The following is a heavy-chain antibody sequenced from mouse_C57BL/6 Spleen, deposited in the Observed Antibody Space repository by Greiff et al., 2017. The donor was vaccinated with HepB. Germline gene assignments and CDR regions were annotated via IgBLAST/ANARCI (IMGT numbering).Heavy chain of an antibody. CDR1: GFTFSSYA. J-gene: IGHJ1*03. D-gene: IGHD1-1*01. Sequence: EVQLVESGGGLVKPGGSLKLSCAAPGFTFSSYAMSWVRQTPEKRLEWVATISDGGSYTYYPDNVKGRFTISRDNAKNNLYLQMSHLKSEDTAMYYCARDHGRYGTSYFDVWGTGTTVTVSS. V-gene: IGHV5-4*01. CDR2: ISDGGSYT. CDR3: ARDHGRYGTSYFDV.